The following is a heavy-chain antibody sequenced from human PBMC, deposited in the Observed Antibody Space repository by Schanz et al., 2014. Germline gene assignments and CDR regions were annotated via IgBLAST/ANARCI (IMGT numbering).Heavy chain of an antibody. CDR3: ARHVGSNWFYAFDI. Sequence: EVQLVESGGGLVQPGGSLRLSCAASGFTFSSHWMHWVRQDPGKGLVWVARINSVGSNTDYADSVTGRFTISRDNAKNTLYLQMNTLRAEDTAVYYCARHVGSNWFYAFDIWGPGTMVTVSS. J-gene: IGHJ3*02. D-gene: IGHD6-13*01. V-gene: IGHV3-74*02. CDR1: GFTFSSHW. CDR2: INSVGSNT.